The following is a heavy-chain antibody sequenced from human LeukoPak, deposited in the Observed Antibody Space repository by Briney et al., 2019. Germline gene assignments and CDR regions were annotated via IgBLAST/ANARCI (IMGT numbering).Heavy chain of an antibody. V-gene: IGHV4-4*07. D-gene: IGHD3-3*01. CDR1: AGSTKYYY. CDR2: IHTIVTF. Sequence: PSESRSLTCTVAAGSTKYYYWGWIRQPDGKRLEWIGRIHTIVTFNYNRSLESRVTMSIDTSKSSFFLKLTSVTAADTAVYFCARADELYDFWGGYGHFDLWGQGKMVTVSS. CDR3: ARADELYDFWGGYGHFDL. J-gene: IGHJ3*01.